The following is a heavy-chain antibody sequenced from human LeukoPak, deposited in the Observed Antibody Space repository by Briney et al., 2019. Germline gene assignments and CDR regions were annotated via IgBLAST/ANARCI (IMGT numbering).Heavy chain of an antibody. V-gene: IGHV3-33*06. CDR3: AKDAQRGFDYSNSLEY. D-gene: IGHD4-11*01. CDR2: IWSDGSNK. Sequence: GGSLRLSCMASGFTFSHYGFHWVRQAPGKGLEWVAVIWSDGSNKYYGDSVKGRFIIYRDDSQNTVYLQMNSLRAEDTAVYYCAKDAQRGFDYSNSLEYWGQGSLVTVSS. CDR1: GFTFSHYG. J-gene: IGHJ4*02.